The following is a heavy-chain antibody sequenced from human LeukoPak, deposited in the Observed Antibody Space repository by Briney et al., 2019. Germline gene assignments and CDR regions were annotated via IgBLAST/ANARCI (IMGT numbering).Heavy chain of an antibody. J-gene: IGHJ4*02. CDR2: IYYSGST. V-gene: IGHV4-59*01. CDR1: GGSNSSYY. CDR3: ARELGYDDDY. D-gene: IGHD3-3*01. Sequence: SETLSLTCTVSGGSNSSYYWSWIRQPPGKGLEWIGYIYYSGSTNYSPSLKSRVTISVDTSKNQFSLKLSSVTAADTAVYYCARELGYDDDYWGQGTLVTVSS.